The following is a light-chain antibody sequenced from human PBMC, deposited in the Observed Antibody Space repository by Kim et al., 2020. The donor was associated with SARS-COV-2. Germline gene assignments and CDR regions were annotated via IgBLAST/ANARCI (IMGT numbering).Light chain of an antibody. J-gene: IGKJ2*01. Sequence: SASVGDRVTITCRASQDSSSYLAWYQQKPGKAPKLLIYATSTLHTGVPARFSGSGSGTEFTLTISSLQPEDFATYSCQQTKSFPYTFGQGTKLEI. CDR2: ATS. CDR3: QQTKSFPYT. CDR1: QDSSSY. V-gene: IGKV1-9*01.